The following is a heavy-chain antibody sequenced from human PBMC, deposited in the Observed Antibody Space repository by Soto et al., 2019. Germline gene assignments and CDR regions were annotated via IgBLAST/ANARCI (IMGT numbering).Heavy chain of an antibody. Sequence: QITLNESGPTVVRPTETLTLTCRFSGFSLTTSGVGVGWIRQSPGKAPEWLALIYWDDDKRYSASLKSRLTITKDTSKNQVGLTVSDLDPTDTATYYCAHRVLRTVFGLVTTTAIYFDFWGQGTPVVVSS. V-gene: IGHV2-5*02. CDR2: IYWDDDK. D-gene: IGHD3-3*01. CDR3: AHRVLRTVFGLVTTTAIYFDF. CDR1: GFSLTTSGVG. J-gene: IGHJ4*02.